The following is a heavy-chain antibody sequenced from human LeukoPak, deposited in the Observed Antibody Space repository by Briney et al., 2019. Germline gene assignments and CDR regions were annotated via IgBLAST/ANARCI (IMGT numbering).Heavy chain of an antibody. D-gene: IGHD3-9*01. Sequence: GGSLRLSCAASGFTFSTYKMNWVRQAPGKGLEWVSSITSSSSYIYYADSVKGRFTISRDNAKNSLYLQMNSLRAEDTAVYYCSLNDILTGYYTPKDAYDIWGPGTMVTVSS. V-gene: IGHV3-21*01. CDR2: ITSSSSYI. J-gene: IGHJ3*02. CDR1: GFTFSTYK. CDR3: SLNDILTGYYTPKDAYDI.